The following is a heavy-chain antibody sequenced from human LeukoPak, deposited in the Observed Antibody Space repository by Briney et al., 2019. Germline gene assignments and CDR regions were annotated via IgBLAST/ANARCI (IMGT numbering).Heavy chain of an antibody. CDR2: IYTSGST. V-gene: IGHV4-61*02. Sequence: SETLSLTCTVSGGSISSGSYYWSWIRQPAGQGLEWIGRIYTSGSTSYNPSLKSRVTISVDTSKNQFSLKLSSVTAADTAVYYCASSTMVVTPLSDHIDYWGQGTLVTVSS. CDR3: ASSTMVVTPLSDHIDY. CDR1: GGSISSGSYY. J-gene: IGHJ4*02. D-gene: IGHD4-23*01.